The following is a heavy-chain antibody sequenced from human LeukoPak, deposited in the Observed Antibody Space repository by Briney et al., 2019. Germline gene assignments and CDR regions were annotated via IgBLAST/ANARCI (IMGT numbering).Heavy chain of an antibody. J-gene: IGHJ4*02. CDR1: GGSISSSSYY. CDR2: IYYSGST. D-gene: IGHD2-2*02. Sequence: SETLSLTCTVSGGSISSSSYYWGWIRQPPGKGLEWIRSIYYSGSTYYNPSLKSRVTISVDTSKNQFSLKLSSVTAADTAVYYCARDGSWAAAIAGFDYWGQGTLVTVSS. CDR3: ARDGSWAAAIAGFDY. V-gene: IGHV4-39*07.